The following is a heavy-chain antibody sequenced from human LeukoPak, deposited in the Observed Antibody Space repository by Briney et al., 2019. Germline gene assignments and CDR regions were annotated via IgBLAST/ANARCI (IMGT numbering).Heavy chain of an antibody. CDR1: GFTVSSNY. CDR3: AKDRDYYDDSYYFDY. CDR2: ISGSGGST. J-gene: IGHJ4*02. D-gene: IGHD3-22*01. Sequence: PGGSLRLSCAASGFTVSSNYMSWVRQAPGKGLEWVSAISGSGGSTYYADSVKGRFTISRDNSKNTLYLQMNSLRAEDTAVYYCAKDRDYYDDSYYFDYWGQGTLVTVSS. V-gene: IGHV3-23*01.